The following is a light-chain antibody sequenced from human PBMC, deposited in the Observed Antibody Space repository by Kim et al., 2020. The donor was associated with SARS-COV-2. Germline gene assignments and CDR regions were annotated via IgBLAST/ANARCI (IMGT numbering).Light chain of an antibody. J-gene: IGLJ1*01. CDR2: EDN. CDR3: QSYDSSNHYV. Sequence: NFMLPPPHSVSESPGKTVTISCTRSSGSIASNYVQWYQQRPGSAPTTVIYEDNQRPSGVPDRFSGSIDSSSNSASLTISGLKTEDEADYYCQSYDSSNHYVFGTGTKVTVL. CDR1: SGSIASNY. V-gene: IGLV6-57*04.